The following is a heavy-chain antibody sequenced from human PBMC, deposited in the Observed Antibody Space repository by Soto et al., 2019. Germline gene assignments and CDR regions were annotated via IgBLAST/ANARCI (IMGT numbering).Heavy chain of an antibody. CDR1: GFTFSRHA. J-gene: IGHJ5*01. D-gene: IGHD6-25*01. CDR2: ISENSGGT. Sequence: EVQLLESGGGLVQPGGSLRLSCAASGFTFSRHAMTWVRQAPGKGLEWVSSISENSGGTYYADSVKGRFTIARDNSKNTLSLQMNSLRAEDTALYYCARKPSGFDSGGQGTLVTVSS. CDR3: ARKPSGFDS. V-gene: IGHV3-23*01.